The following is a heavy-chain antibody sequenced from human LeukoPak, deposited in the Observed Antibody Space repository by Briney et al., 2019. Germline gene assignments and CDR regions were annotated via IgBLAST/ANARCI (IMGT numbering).Heavy chain of an antibody. V-gene: IGHV1-18*01. J-gene: IGHJ4*02. CDR3: ARVQLPYYYDSSGYYAR. Sequence: VASVKVSCKASGYTFTSYGISWVRQAPGQGLEWMGWISAYNGNTNYAQKLQGRVTMTTDTSTSTAYMELRSLRSDGTAVYYCARVQLPYYYDSSGYYARWGQGTLVTVSS. CDR2: ISAYNGNT. CDR1: GYTFTSYG. D-gene: IGHD3-22*01.